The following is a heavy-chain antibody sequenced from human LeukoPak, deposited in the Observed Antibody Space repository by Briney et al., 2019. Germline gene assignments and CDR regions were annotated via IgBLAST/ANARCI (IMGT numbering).Heavy chain of an antibody. D-gene: IGHD3-16*01. CDR3: ARGPALHKNWVGGRWFDP. CDR2: MNPKTGNT. J-gene: IGHJ5*02. CDR1: GYTFNSYG. Sequence: ASVKVSCKASGYTFNSYGISWVRQATGQGLEWMGWMNPKTGNTGYAQNFQGRVTMNRDTSESTAYMELSSLRSEDTAMYYCARGPALHKNWVGGRWFDPWGQGTLVTVSS. V-gene: IGHV1-8*02.